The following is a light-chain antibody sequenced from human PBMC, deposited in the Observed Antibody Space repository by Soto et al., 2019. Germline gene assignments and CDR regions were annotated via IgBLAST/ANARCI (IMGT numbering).Light chain of an antibody. Sequence: ALTQPASVSGSPGQSITISCTGTSSDVGSYNYVSWYQQHPGKAPKLMIYGVSDRPSGISSRFPGSKSGNTASLTISGLQTEDEADYYCSSYTSSSTLFGTGTKVTV. CDR1: SSDVGSYNY. V-gene: IGLV2-14*01. J-gene: IGLJ1*01. CDR3: SSYTSSSTL. CDR2: GVS.